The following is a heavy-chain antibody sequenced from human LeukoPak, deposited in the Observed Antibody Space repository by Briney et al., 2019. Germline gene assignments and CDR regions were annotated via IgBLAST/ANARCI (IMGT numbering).Heavy chain of an antibody. CDR2: INAGNGDT. Sequence: ASVKVSCKASGYTFTTFAIHWVRQAPGQSLEWMGWINAGNGDTKYSQNFQGRVTITRDTSASTAYMELSSPTSEDTAVYYCARDSRTISNWFDTWGQGTPVTVSS. D-gene: IGHD1-1*01. J-gene: IGHJ5*02. CDR3: ARDSRTISNWFDT. V-gene: IGHV1-3*01. CDR1: GYTFTTFA.